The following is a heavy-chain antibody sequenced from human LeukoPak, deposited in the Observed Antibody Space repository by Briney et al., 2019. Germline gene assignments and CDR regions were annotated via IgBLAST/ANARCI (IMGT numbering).Heavy chain of an antibody. CDR1: EFSLSTSGVG. CDR3: AHTLHDYGDSVGLFDY. Sequence: SGPTLVKPTQTLTLTCTFSEFSLSTSGVGVGWIRQPPGKALEWLALIYWDDDKRYSPSLKSRLTITKDTSKNQVVLTMTNMDPVDTATYYCAHTLHDYGDSVGLFDYWGQGTLVTVSS. CDR2: IYWDDDK. J-gene: IGHJ4*02. D-gene: IGHD4-17*01. V-gene: IGHV2-5*02.